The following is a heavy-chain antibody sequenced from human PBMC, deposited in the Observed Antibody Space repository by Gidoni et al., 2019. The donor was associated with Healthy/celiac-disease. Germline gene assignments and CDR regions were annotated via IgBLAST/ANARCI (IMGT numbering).Heavy chain of an antibody. J-gene: IGHJ4*02. CDR1: GYTCTSIA. D-gene: IGHD3-16*02. CDR2: INAGNGNT. V-gene: IGHV1-3*01. CDR3: ARDHLYYDYVWGSYRPFDY. Sequence: QVPLVQSGAVVKKPGASVKVSCKASGYTCTSIAMHWVRQAPGQRLEWMGWINAGNGNTKYSQKFQDRVTITRDTSASTAYMELSSLRSEDTAVYYCARDHLYYDYVWGSYRPFDYWGQGTLVTVSS.